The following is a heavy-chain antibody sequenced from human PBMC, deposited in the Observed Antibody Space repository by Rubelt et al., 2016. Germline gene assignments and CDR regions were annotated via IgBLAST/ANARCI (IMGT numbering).Heavy chain of an antibody. Sequence: QVQLVQSGAEVKKPGASVKVSCKTSGYTFTTFGISWIRQAPGQGLAWMGWISTSHGNIKYGEKFQGRVTMTTDTSMRTVYMEMRSLRHDDTGVCYCGGDWGGGGPDYWGQGTLVTVSS. CDR1: GYTFTTFG. J-gene: IGHJ4*02. CDR2: ISTSHGNI. V-gene: IGHV1-18*01. CDR3: GGDWGGGGPDY. D-gene: IGHD2-15*01.